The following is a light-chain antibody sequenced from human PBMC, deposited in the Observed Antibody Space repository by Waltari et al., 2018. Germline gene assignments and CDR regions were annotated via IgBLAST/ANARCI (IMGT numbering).Light chain of an antibody. CDR1: QSVSSN. Sequence: EVVMTQSPATLAVSPGERATPSCRASQSVSSNLAWYQQKPGQSPRLLIYGTSTRATGIPARFSGSGSGTEFSLTISSLQSEDFGVYYCQQYNNWPAFTFGQGTKLEIK. CDR3: QQYNNWPAFT. V-gene: IGKV3-15*01. J-gene: IGKJ2*01. CDR2: GTS.